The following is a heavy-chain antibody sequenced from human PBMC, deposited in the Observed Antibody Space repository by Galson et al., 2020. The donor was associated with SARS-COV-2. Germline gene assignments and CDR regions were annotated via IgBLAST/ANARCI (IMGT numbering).Heavy chain of an antibody. V-gene: IGHV3-23*01. CDR3: AKDRQHDYGVFFDY. Sequence: GGSLRLSCAASGFTFSSYAMSWVRQAPGKGLEWVSAITNSGIYTYYADSVKGRFTISRDNSKNTLYLQMNSLRAEDTAVYYCAKDRQHDYGVFFDYWGQGTLVTVSS. CDR2: ITNSGIYT. D-gene: IGHD4-17*01. CDR1: GFTFSSYA. J-gene: IGHJ4*02.